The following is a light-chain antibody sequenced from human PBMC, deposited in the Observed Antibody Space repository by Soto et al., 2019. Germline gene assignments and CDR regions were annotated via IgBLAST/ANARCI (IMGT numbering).Light chain of an antibody. CDR3: QQYNGYSWT. J-gene: IGKJ1*01. V-gene: IGKV1-5*03. Sequence: DIQMTQSPSTLSASVGDRVTITCRASQSISSWLAWYQQKPGKAPKLLIYRASSLESGVPSRFSGSGSGTEFTRTSSSLQPDDFANYYCQQYNGYSWTFGQGTKVEIK. CDR1: QSISSW. CDR2: RAS.